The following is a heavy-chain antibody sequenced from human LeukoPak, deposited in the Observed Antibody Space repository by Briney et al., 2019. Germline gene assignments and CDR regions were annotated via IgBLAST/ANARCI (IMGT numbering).Heavy chain of an antibody. J-gene: IGHJ4*02. D-gene: IGHD6-19*01. CDR1: GFTFSSYG. CDR3: AKLPRRGVAVAGVFDY. V-gene: IGHV3-30*18. CDR2: ISYDGSNK. Sequence: PGGSLRLSCAASGFTFSSYGMHWVRQAPGKGLEWVAVISYDGSNKYYADSVKGRFTISRDNSKNTLYLQMNSLRAEDTAVYYCAKLPRRGVAVAGVFDYWGQGTLVTVSS.